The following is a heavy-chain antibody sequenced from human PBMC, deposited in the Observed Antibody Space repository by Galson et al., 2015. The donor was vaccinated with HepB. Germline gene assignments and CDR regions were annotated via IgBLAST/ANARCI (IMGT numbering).Heavy chain of an antibody. CDR2: MYSGGGT. CDR1: GFTVSSNY. V-gene: IGHV3-66*02. CDR3: ASVVGSSWLNDAFDI. J-gene: IGHJ3*02. Sequence: SLRLSCAASGFTVSSNYMSWVRQAPGKGLEWVSIMYSGGGTYYADSVKGRFTISRDSSKNTLFLQMNSLRTEDTGVYYCASVVGSSWLNDAFDIWGQGTMITVSS. D-gene: IGHD6-13*01.